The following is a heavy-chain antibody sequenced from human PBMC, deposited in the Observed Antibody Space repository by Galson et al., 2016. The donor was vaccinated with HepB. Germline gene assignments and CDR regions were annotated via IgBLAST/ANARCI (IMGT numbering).Heavy chain of an antibody. V-gene: IGHV3-30*03. CDR1: GFTVSTNY. CDR2: ISYDGSNT. D-gene: IGHD7-27*01. Sequence: SLRLSCAVSGFTVSTNYMTWVRQAPGKGLEWVAVISYDGSNTHYADSVGGRFTISRDNSKNTLYLQMNSLRAEDTAVYYCARVPRVALGYMDVWGKGTTVTVSS. J-gene: IGHJ6*03. CDR3: ARVPRVALGYMDV.